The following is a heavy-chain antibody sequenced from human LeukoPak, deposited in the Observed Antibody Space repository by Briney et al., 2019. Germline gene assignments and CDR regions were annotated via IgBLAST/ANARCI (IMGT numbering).Heavy chain of an antibody. CDR1: GSTFSRHG. J-gene: IGHJ6*03. V-gene: IGHV3-30*03. CDR3: AVLTTLHIAVRPGDEYMDV. D-gene: IGHD3-10*01. CDR2: ISYDGNDK. Sequence: GGSLRLSCVASGSTFSRHGMNWVRQAPGKGLEWLTLISYDGNDKYYADSVKGRFSISRDNSKSMVFLQMNSLRPEDTAVYFCAVLTTLHIAVRPGDEYMDVWGKGTTVTVSS.